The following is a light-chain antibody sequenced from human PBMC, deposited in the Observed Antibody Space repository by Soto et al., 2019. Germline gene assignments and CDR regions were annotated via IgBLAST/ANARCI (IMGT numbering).Light chain of an antibody. CDR1: QSVTNSY. J-gene: IGKJ1*01. Sequence: EIVLTQSPGTLSLSPGERATLSCRASQSVTNSYLAWYQQKPGQAPRLLIYGVSSRATGIPDRFSGSGSGTDFTLTISRLEPEDFAVYYCQQYGSSPGTFGQGTKVDNK. CDR3: QQYGSSPGT. V-gene: IGKV3-20*01. CDR2: GVS.